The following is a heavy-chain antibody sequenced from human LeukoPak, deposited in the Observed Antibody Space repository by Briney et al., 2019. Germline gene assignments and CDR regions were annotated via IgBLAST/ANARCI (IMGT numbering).Heavy chain of an antibody. J-gene: IGHJ5*02. V-gene: IGHV4-39*07. CDR3: ARDLLHKPFDP. D-gene: IGHD1-26*01. Sequence: SETLSLTCTVSGGSISSSSYYWGWIRQPPGKGLEWIGSIYYSGSTYYNPSLKSRVTISVDTSKNQISLKLSSVTAADTAVYYCARDLLHKPFDPWGQGTLVTVSS. CDR1: GGSISSSSYY. CDR2: IYYSGST.